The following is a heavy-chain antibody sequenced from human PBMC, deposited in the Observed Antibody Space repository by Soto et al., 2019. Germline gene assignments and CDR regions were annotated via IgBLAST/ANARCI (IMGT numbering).Heavy chain of an antibody. CDR1: GFPFRNYA. V-gene: IGHV3-23*01. CDR2: ITGGSGNA. CDR3: VKGGSGWYPFDT. J-gene: IGHJ4*02. D-gene: IGHD6-19*01. Sequence: EVRLLESGGDLGQPGGSLRVSCAAAGFPFRNYAMSWVRQAPGKGLEWISSITGGSGNANYADSVKGRFTISRDDSNATLHLKMNSLRVEDTAMYYCVKGGSGWYPFDTWGQGTLVSVSS.